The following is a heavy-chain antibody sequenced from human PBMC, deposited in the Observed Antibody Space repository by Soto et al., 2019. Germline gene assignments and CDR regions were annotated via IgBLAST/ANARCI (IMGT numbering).Heavy chain of an antibody. V-gene: IGHV3-23*04. Sequence: EVQLVESGGGLVQPGGSLRLSCAASGFTFYRYAMTWARQAPGKGLEWVASLLRSDSSTYYAKSVKGRFTISSDISSNSLYLQMDSLRAEDTAVYYCAKDAVSGDGVWLLDSWGQGTVVTVSS. CDR2: LLRSDSST. J-gene: IGHJ5*02. CDR1: GFTFYRYA. CDR3: AKDAVSGDGVWLLDS. D-gene: IGHD4-17*01.